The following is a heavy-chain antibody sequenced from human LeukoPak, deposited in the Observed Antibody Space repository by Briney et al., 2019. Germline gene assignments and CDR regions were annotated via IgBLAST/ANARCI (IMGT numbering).Heavy chain of an antibody. J-gene: IGHJ4*02. V-gene: IGHV3-48*03. CDR3: ARGYYDSTAAYY. CDR2: ISSSGSTI. CDR1: GFTLSSYE. D-gene: IGHD3-22*01. Sequence: GGSLRLSCAASGFTLSSYEMNWARQAPGEGLEWVSYISSSGSTIYYADSVKGRFTISRDNAKNSLYLQINSLRAEDTAVYYCARGYYDSTAAYYWGQGTLVTVS.